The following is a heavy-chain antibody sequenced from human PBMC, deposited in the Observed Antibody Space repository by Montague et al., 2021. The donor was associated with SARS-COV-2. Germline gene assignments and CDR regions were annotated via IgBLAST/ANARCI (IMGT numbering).Heavy chain of an antibody. CDR1: GGSISSSSYY. CDR2: IYYSGST. D-gene: IGHD3-22*01. Sequence: SDTLSLTRTVSGGSISSSSYYWGWIRQPPGKGLEWIGSIYYSGSTYYNPSLKSRVTISVDTSKNQFSLKLSSVTAADTAVYYCARHGKTRIAMIVVVIGYFCIRGQGNL. CDR3: ARHGKTRIAMIVVVIGYFCI. V-gene: IGHV4-39*01. J-gene: IGHJ4*03.